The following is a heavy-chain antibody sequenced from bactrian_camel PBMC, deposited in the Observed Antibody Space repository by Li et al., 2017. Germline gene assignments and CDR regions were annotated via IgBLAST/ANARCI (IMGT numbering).Heavy chain of an antibody. J-gene: IGHJ4*01. CDR3: AAEYRYDGSCSASSNYAY. Sequence: HVQLVESGGGSVQAGGSLRLSCAASGNGYSRYCMGWFRQAPGKEREGVATIAWDGSTSYADSVKGRFTISEDNAKNTLYLQMNSLKPDDTAMYYCAAEYRYDGSCSASSNYAYWGQGTQVTVS. CDR1: GNGYSRYC. D-gene: IGHD6*01. CDR2: IAWDGST. V-gene: IGHV3S53*01.